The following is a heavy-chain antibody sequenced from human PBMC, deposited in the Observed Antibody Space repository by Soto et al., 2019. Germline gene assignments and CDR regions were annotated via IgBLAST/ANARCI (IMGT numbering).Heavy chain of an antibody. V-gene: IGHV4-31*03. D-gene: IGHD4-17*01. CDR3: ATHPPYGPLDH. CDR2: IYYSGST. J-gene: IGHJ4*02. CDR1: GGSISSGGYY. Sequence: PSENLSLTCTVSGGSISSGGYYWSWIRQHPGKGLEWIGYIYYSGSTYYNPSLKSRVTISVDTSKNQFSLRLTSVTAADTAVYYCATHPPYGPLDHWGQGTLVTVSS.